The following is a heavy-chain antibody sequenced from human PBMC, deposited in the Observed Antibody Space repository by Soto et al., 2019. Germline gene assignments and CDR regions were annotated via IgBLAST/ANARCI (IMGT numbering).Heavy chain of an antibody. CDR2: IYYSGST. CDR1: GGSFSNYY. CDR3: AREVSSVRGSYYYYGMDV. Sequence: SETLSLTCTVSGGSFSNYYWSWIRQPPGKGLEWIGSIYYSGSTNYNPSLKSRFTISIDTSKNQFSLQLNSVTPEDTAVYYCAREVSSVRGSYYYYGMDVWGQGTTVTVSS. V-gene: IGHV4-59*12. D-gene: IGHD6-25*01. J-gene: IGHJ6*02.